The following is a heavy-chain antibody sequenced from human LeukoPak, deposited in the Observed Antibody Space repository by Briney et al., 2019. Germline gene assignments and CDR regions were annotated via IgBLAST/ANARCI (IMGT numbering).Heavy chain of an antibody. D-gene: IGHD4-17*01. CDR1: GFTFSSYA. Sequence: GGSLRLSCAASGFTFSSYAMSWVRQAPGKGLEWVSAISGSGGSTYYADSVKGRFTISRDNSKNTLYLQMNSLRAEDTAVYYCTRLGYGDYDGNFDYWGQGTLVTVSS. V-gene: IGHV3-23*01. J-gene: IGHJ4*02. CDR2: ISGSGGST. CDR3: TRLGYGDYDGNFDY.